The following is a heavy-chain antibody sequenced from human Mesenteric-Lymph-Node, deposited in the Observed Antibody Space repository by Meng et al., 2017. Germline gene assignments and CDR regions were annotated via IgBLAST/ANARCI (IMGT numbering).Heavy chain of an antibody. CDR2: IYYSGGT. J-gene: IGHJ2*01. D-gene: IGHD5-18*01. CDR3: ARVGWRQWSFDL. Sequence: QVQLRESGPGLVKPSQTLSLTCTVSGGSISSGDYYWSWIRQPPGKGLELIGHIYYSGGTSYTPSLKSRVTISVDTSNNQFSLKLSSVTAADTAVYYCARVGWRQWSFDLWGRGTLATVSS. V-gene: IGHV4-30-4*01. CDR1: GGSISSGDYY.